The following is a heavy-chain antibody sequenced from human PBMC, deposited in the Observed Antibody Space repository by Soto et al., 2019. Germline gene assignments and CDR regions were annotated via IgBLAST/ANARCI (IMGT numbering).Heavy chain of an antibody. J-gene: IGHJ4*02. D-gene: IGHD4-17*01. CDR2: IWYDGSHK. V-gene: IGHV3-33*01. Sequence: QVQLVESGAGVVQPGRSLRLSCAASGFSFSDYGMHWVRQAPGKWLEWVAAIWYDGSHKYHADSVKDRFTISRDNSKNTLYLQMDSLRAEDTAVYYCARGATIERGERDFDYWGQGALVTVSS. CDR1: GFSFSDYG. CDR3: ARGATIERGERDFDY.